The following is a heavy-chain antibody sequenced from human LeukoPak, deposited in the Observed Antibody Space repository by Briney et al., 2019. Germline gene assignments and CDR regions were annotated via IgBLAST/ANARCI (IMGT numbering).Heavy chain of an antibody. J-gene: IGHJ1*01. V-gene: IGHV3-23*01. CDR3: AIMHGYYDGSGYWVQ. CDR1: GFTFS. CDR2: ITPNADRT. D-gene: IGHD3-22*01. Sequence: GGSLRLSCAASGFTFSWVRQAPGKGLEWVSFITPNADRTSYADSVEGRFTISRDNPRNTLYMQMNSLRDVDTAVYYCAIMHGYYDGSGYWVQWGQGTLVTVSS.